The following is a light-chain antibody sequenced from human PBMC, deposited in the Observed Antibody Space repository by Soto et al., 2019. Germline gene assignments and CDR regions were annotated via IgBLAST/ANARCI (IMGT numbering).Light chain of an antibody. V-gene: IGKV3-20*01. CDR3: QQYGSSPWT. J-gene: IGKJ1*01. Sequence: EIVLTQSPGTLSLSPGERATLSCRASQSVSSSYLAWYQQKPGQAPRLLIYGASSRATGIPDRFSGSGSGADFTVTISRLEPEDCSVYYCQQYGSSPWTFGQGPKVAI. CDR2: GAS. CDR1: QSVSSSY.